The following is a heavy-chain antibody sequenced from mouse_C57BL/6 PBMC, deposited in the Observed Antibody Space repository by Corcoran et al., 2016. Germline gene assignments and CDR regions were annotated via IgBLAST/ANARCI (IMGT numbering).Heavy chain of an antibody. CDR1: GFSLSTSGMG. Sequence: QVTLKESGPGILQSSQTLSLTCSFSGFSLSTSGMGVSWIRQPSGKGLEWLAHIYWDDDKRYNPSLKSRLAISKDTSRNQVFLKITSVDTVDTATYYCARRAGAYYFDYWGQGTTLTVSS. V-gene: IGHV8-12*01. D-gene: IGHD3-1*01. J-gene: IGHJ2*01. CDR3: ARRAGAYYFDY. CDR2: IYWDDDK.